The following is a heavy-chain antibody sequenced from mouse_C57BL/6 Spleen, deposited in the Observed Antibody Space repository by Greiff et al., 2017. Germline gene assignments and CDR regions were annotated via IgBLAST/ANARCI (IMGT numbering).Heavy chain of an antibody. CDR2: IYPGSGNT. V-gene: IGHV1-76*01. J-gene: IGHJ1*03. D-gene: IGHD2-1*01. CDR3: ARDRGNYGYFDV. CDR1: GYTFTDYY. Sequence: QVQLQQSGAELVRPGASVKLSCKASGYTFTDYYINWVKQRPGQGLEWIARIYPGSGNTYYNEKFKGKATLTAEKSSSTAYMQLSSLTSEDSAVYFCARDRGNYGYFDVWGTGTTVTVSS.